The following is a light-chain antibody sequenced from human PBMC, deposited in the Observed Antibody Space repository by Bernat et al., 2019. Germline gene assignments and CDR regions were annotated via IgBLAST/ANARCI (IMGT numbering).Light chain of an antibody. V-gene: IGKV1-39*01. CDR3: QQSHITPYT. J-gene: IGKJ1*01. CDR2: AAS. Sequence: DIQVTQSPSSLSASVGDRVTITCRTSQSISNYLMWYQHKPGTAPKLLIYAASSLKNGVPSSFSGSGYGTDFSLTLTGLQPEDFATYFCQQSHITPYTVGQGTKVDI. CDR1: QSISNY.